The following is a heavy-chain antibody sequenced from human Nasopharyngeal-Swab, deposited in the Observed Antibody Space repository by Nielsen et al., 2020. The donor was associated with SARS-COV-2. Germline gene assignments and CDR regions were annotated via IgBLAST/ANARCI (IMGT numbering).Heavy chain of an antibody. V-gene: IGHV3-23*01. CDR1: GFTFRSYA. D-gene: IGHD5-12*01. CDR2: ISGSDYTT. J-gene: IGHJ6*02. Sequence: GESLKISCAASGFTFRSYAISWVRQAPGKGLEWVSVISGSDYTTDYADSVKGRFTISRDNSKNTVNLQMNSLRVEDTAIYYCAKDRDSGDDSDDYYHYYGMDVWGQGTTVTVFS. CDR3: AKDRDSGDDSDDYYHYYGMDV.